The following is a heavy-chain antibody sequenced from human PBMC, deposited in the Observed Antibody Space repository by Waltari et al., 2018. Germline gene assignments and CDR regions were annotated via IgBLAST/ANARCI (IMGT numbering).Heavy chain of an antibody. CDR3: ARGLITMVQGVFNWFDP. CDR2: SYPGDSDT. CDR1: GYSFTSYW. V-gene: IGHV5-51*03. J-gene: IGHJ5*02. Sequence: EVQLVQSGAEVKKPGESLKISCKGSGYSFTSYWIGWVRQMPGKGLEWMGISYPGDSDTRYIPSFQGQVTISADKSISTAYLQWSSLKASDTAMYYCARGLITMVQGVFNWFDPWGQGTLVTVSS. D-gene: IGHD3-10*01.